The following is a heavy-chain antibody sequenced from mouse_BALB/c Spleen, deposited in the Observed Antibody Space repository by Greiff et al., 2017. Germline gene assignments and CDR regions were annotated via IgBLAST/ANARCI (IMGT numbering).Heavy chain of an antibody. J-gene: IGHJ2*01. Sequence: VQRVESGAELVRPGTSVKISCKASGYTFTNYWLGWVKQRPGHGLEWIGDIYPGGGYTNYNEKFKGKATLTADTSSSTAYMQLSSLTSEDSAVYFCARGMNYFDYWGQGTTLTVSS. CDR2: IYPGGGYT. CDR1: GYTFTNYW. CDR3: ARGMNYFDY. V-gene: IGHV1-63*02.